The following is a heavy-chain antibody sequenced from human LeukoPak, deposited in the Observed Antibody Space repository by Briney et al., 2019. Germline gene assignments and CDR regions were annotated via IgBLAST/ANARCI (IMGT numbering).Heavy chain of an antibody. Sequence: SETLSLTCTVSGGSISSYYWSWIRQPAGKGLEGIGRINTSGSTNYNPSLKRRVTMSVDTSKNHFSLKLSSVTAADKDVYYCARDGEQQLVPPTQYYYYMDVWGKGTTVTVSS. D-gene: IGHD6-13*01. CDR2: INTSGST. CDR3: ARDGEQQLVPPTQYYYYMDV. CDR1: GGSISSYY. J-gene: IGHJ6*03. V-gene: IGHV4-4*07.